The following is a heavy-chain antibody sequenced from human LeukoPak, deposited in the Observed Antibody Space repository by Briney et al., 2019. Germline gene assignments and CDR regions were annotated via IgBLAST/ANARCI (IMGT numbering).Heavy chain of an antibody. D-gene: IGHD2-15*01. CDR3: ARLRMGVFDY. Sequence: SETLSLTCTVSGGSISSSSYYWGWIRQPPGKGLEWIGSTYYSGSTYYNPSLTSRVTISVDTSKNQFSLKLSSVTAADTAVYYCARLRMGVFDYWGQGTLVTVSS. J-gene: IGHJ4*02. CDR1: GGSISSSSYY. CDR2: TYYSGST. V-gene: IGHV4-39*01.